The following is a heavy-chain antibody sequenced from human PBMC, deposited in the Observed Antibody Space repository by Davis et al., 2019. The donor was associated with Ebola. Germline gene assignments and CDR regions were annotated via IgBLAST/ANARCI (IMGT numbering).Heavy chain of an antibody. D-gene: IGHD3-16*01. Sequence: GESLKISCAASGFTFSSYSMNWVRQAPGKGLEWVSSISSSSSYIYYADSAKGRFTISRDNAKNSLYLQMNSLRAEDTAVYYCARDGFRNGGSYYYGMDVWGKGTTVTVSS. J-gene: IGHJ6*04. CDR2: ISSSSSYI. V-gene: IGHV3-21*01. CDR3: ARDGFRNGGSYYYGMDV. CDR1: GFTFSSYS.